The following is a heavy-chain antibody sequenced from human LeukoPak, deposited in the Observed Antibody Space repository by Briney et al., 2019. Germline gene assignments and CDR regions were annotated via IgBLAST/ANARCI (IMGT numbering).Heavy chain of an antibody. J-gene: IGHJ3*02. Sequence: GGSLRLSCAASGFTFDDYAMHWVRQAPGKGLEWVSGISWNSGSIGYADSVKGRFTISRDNAKNSLYLQMNSLRAEDTAVYYCAKDRRSTSCYFDIWGQGTMVTVSS. D-gene: IGHD2-2*01. V-gene: IGHV3-9*01. CDR1: GFTFDDYA. CDR3: AKDRRSTSCYFDI. CDR2: ISWNSGSI.